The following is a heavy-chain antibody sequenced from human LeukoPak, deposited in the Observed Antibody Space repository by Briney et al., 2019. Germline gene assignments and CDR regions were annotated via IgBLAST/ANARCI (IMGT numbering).Heavy chain of an antibody. CDR2: IYYSGST. D-gene: IGHD4-23*01. CDR3: ARYGGNSVYAFDS. CDR1: GGSISSSSYY. J-gene: IGHJ3*02. V-gene: IGHV4-39*01. Sequence: PSETLSLTCTVSGGSISSSSYYWGWIRQPPGKGLEWIGSIYYSGSTYYNPSLKSRVTISVDTSKNQFSLKLSSVTAADTAVYYCARYGGNSVYAFDSWGQGTMVTVSS.